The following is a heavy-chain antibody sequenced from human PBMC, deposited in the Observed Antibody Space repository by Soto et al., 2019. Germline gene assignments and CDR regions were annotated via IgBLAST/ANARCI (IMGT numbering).Heavy chain of an antibody. D-gene: IGHD1-26*01. CDR2: IYYNGGT. CDR3: ASEYSGTYNN. J-gene: IGHJ4*02. V-gene: IGHV4-31*03. CDR1: GGSISSGDYY. Sequence: QVQLQESGPGLVKASQTLSLTCTVSGGSISSGDYYWSWIRQHPGKGLEWIGYIYYNGGTHYNPSLKSRVTISVDTSKKLFSLRLSSVTAADTAVYYCASEYSGTYNNWGQGTLVTVSS.